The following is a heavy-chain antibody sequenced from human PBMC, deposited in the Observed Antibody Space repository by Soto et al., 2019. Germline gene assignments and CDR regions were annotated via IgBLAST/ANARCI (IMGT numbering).Heavy chain of an antibody. CDR1: GGTFSSYT. CDR3: ARAPDYYGSGSYYFDY. J-gene: IGHJ4*02. Sequence: VASVKVSCKASGGTFSSYTISWVRQAPGQGLEWMGRIIPILGIANYAQKFQGRVTITADKSTSTAYMELSSLRSEDTAVYYCARAPDYYGSGSYYFDYWGQGTLVTVSS. V-gene: IGHV1-69*02. CDR2: IIPILGIA. D-gene: IGHD3-10*01.